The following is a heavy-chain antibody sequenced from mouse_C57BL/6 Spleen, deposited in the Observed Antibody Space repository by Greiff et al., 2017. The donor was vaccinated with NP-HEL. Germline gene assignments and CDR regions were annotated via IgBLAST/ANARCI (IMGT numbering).Heavy chain of an antibody. CDR1: GYAFSSSW. V-gene: IGHV1-82*01. CDR3: ARGGYDTKAWFAY. D-gene: IGHD2-2*01. Sequence: QVQLQQSGPELVKPGASVKISCKASGYAFSSSWMNWVKQRPGKGLEWIGRIYPGDGDTNYNGKFKGKATLTADKSSSTAYMQLSSLTSEDSAVYFCARGGYDTKAWFAYWGQGTLVTVSA. J-gene: IGHJ3*01. CDR2: IYPGDGDT.